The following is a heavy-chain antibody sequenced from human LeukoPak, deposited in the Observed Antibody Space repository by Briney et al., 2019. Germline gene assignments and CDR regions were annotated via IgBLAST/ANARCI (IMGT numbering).Heavy chain of an antibody. CDR2: MNPNSGNT. D-gene: IGHD4-23*01. V-gene: IGHV1-8*03. Sequence: ASVKVSCKASGYTFTSYDINWVRQATGQGLEWMGWMNPNSGNTGYAQKFQGRVTITRNTSISTAYMELSSLRSEDTAVYYCARDYGGNEFGAFDIWAQGTRVTVSS. CDR3: ARDYGGNEFGAFDI. CDR1: GYTFTSYD. J-gene: IGHJ3*02.